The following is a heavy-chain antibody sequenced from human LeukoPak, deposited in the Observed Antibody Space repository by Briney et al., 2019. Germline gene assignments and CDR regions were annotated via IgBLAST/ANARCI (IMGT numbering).Heavy chain of an antibody. D-gene: IGHD6-19*01. CDR2: IYPGDSDT. V-gene: IGHV5-51*01. CDR3: ARQRKAGTIDGNWFGP. J-gene: IGHJ5*02. Sequence: GESLKISCKGSGYSFTSYWIGWVRQMPGKGLEWMGIIYPGDSDTRYSPSFQGQVTISADKSISTAYLQWSSLKASDTAMYYCARQRKAGTIDGNWFGPWGQGALVTVSS. CDR1: GYSFTSYW.